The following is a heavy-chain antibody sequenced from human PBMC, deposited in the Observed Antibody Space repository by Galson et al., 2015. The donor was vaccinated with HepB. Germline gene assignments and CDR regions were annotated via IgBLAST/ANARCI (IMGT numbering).Heavy chain of an antibody. CDR2: FDPEDGET. D-gene: IGHD2-21*01. Sequence: LVKVSCKVSEYTLTDLSMHWVRQAPGKGLEWMGGFDPEDGETIYAQKFQGRVTMTEDTSTDTAYMELNSLRYEDTAVYYCATDWGGLVGFDYWGQGTLVTVSS. CDR3: ATDWGGLVGFDY. J-gene: IGHJ4*02. V-gene: IGHV1-24*01. CDR1: EYTLTDLS.